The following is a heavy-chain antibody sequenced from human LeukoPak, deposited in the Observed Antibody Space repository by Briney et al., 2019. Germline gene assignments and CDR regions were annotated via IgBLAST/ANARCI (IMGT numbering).Heavy chain of an antibody. J-gene: IGHJ4*02. Sequence: SETLSLTCTVSGYSISSGYYWGWIRQPPGKGLEWIGSIYHSGSTYYNPSLKSRVTISVDTSKNQFSLKLSSVTAADTAVYYCARDFLAPTVVTKRGDYWGQGTLVTVSS. CDR2: IYHSGST. CDR3: ARDFLAPTVVTKRGDY. V-gene: IGHV4-38-2*02. D-gene: IGHD4-23*01. CDR1: GYSISSGYY.